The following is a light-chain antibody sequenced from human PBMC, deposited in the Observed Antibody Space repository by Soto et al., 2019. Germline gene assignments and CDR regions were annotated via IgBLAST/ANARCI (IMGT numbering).Light chain of an antibody. J-gene: IGKJ1*01. CDR2: KAS. CDR1: QSISSW. V-gene: IGKV1-5*03. CDR3: QQDNSYSWT. Sequence: DIQMTQSPSTLSASVGDRVTITCRASQSISSWLAWYQQKPGKAPKLLIYKASSLESGVPSRFSGSGSGTEFNLTISSLQPDDFSTYYCQQDNSYSWTFGQGTKVEGK.